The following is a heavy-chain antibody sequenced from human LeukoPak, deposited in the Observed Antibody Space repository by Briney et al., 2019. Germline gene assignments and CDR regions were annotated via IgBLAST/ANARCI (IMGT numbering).Heavy chain of an antibody. V-gene: IGHV4-59*01. CDR2: IYYSGST. Sequence: PSETLSLTCTVSGGSISSYYWSWIRQPPGKGLEWIGYIYYSGSTNYNPSLKSRVTISVDTSKNQFSLKLSSVTPADTAVYYCARDRERGWFDPWGQGTLVTVSS. D-gene: IGHD3-16*01. CDR1: GGSISSYY. J-gene: IGHJ5*02. CDR3: ARDRERGWFDP.